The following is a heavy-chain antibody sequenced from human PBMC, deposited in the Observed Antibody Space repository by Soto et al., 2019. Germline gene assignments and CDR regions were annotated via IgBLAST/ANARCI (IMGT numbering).Heavy chain of an antibody. CDR3: ARGSDGDYSDY. V-gene: IGHV4-59*01. CDR1: GGSISNYY. CDR2: ISYSGST. D-gene: IGHD3-16*01. Sequence: SETLSLTCTVSGGSISNYYWTWIRQPPGKGLEWIGYISYSGSTNYNPSLKSRVTISLDTSNKQFSLKLSSVTAADTAVYYCARGSDGDYSDYWGQGTLVTVAS. J-gene: IGHJ4*02.